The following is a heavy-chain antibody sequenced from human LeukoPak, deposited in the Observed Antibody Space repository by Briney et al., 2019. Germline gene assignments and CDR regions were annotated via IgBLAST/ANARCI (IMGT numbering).Heavy chain of an antibody. J-gene: IGHJ3*02. Sequence: GRSLRLSCAASGFTFSAYAMHWVRQAPGKGLEWVAVISYDGSNKYYADSVKGRFTISGDKSKDTLYLQMNSLRPEDTAVYYCARGPGPIAGAKNPFDSWGHGTMVTVSS. V-gene: IGHV3-30*01. D-gene: IGHD1-26*01. CDR1: GFTFSAYA. CDR3: ARGPGPIAGAKNPFDS. CDR2: ISYDGSNK.